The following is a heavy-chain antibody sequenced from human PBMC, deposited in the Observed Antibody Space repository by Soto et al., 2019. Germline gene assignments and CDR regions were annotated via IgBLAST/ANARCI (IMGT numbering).Heavy chain of an antibody. J-gene: IGHJ4*02. CDR2: ISGSGTNT. Sequence: GGSLRLSCAASGFTFNSFAMSWVRQAPGKGLEWVSAISGSGTNTYYADSVKGRFTISRDNSKNTLYLQMDNLRAEDTAVYYCARGGGDCSTSCFFYWGPGTLVTVSS. D-gene: IGHD2-2*01. CDR3: ARGGGDCSTSCFFY. V-gene: IGHV3-23*01. CDR1: GFTFNSFA.